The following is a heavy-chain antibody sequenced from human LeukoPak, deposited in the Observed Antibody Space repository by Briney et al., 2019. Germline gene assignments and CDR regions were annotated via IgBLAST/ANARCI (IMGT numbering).Heavy chain of an antibody. D-gene: IGHD3-10*01. V-gene: IGHV3-53*01. CDR1: AFTVSSNY. Sequence: GGSLRLSCAASAFTVSSNYMNWVRQAPGRGLEWISVIYGAASTYYADSVKGRFTISRDNAKNSLSLQMNSLRDDDTAVYYCAREGYYGAFDIWGQGTMVTVSS. CDR2: IYGAAST. J-gene: IGHJ3*02. CDR3: AREGYYGAFDI.